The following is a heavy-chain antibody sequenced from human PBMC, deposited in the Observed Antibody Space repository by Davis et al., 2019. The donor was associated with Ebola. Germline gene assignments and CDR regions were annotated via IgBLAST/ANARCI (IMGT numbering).Heavy chain of an antibody. CDR2: ISGSGGTT. CDR1: GFTFGDYA. Sequence: GESLKISCTGFGFTFGDYAMNWVRQAPGKGLEWVSAISGSGGTTYYAGSVKGRFTVSRDNSKKTLYLQMNSLRAEDTAVYYCAKSGLSFGVVKYHYGMDVWGKGTTVTVSS. D-gene: IGHD3-3*01. V-gene: IGHV3-23*01. J-gene: IGHJ6*04. CDR3: AKSGLSFGVVKYHYGMDV.